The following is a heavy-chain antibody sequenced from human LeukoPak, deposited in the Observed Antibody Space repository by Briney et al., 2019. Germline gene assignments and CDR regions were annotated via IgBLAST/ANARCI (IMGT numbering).Heavy chain of an antibody. Sequence: GGSLRLSCAASGFTFSSYSMNWVRQAPGKGLEWVSSISSSSSYIYYADSVKGRFTISRDNAKNSLYLQMNSLRAEDTAVYYCARAFADGYNSSPFDYWGQGTLVTVSS. CDR2: ISSSSSYI. J-gene: IGHJ4*02. CDR3: ARAFADGYNSSPFDY. V-gene: IGHV3-21*01. CDR1: GFTFSSYS. D-gene: IGHD5-24*01.